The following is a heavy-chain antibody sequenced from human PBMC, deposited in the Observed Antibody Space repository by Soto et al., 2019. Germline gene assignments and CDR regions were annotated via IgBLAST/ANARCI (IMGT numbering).Heavy chain of an antibody. CDR2: MNPNSGNT. CDR1: GYTFTCYD. Sequence: ASVKVSCKASGYTFTCYDINWVRQATGQGLEWMGWMNPNSGNTGYAQKFQGRVTMTRNTSISTAYMELSSLRSEDTAVYYCARGGYCSGGSCYRDWFDPWGQGTLVTVSS. CDR3: ARGGYCSGGSCYRDWFDP. J-gene: IGHJ5*02. D-gene: IGHD2-15*01. V-gene: IGHV1-8*01.